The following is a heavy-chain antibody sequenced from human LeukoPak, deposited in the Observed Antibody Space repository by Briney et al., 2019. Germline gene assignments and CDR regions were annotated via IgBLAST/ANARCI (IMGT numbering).Heavy chain of an antibody. Sequence: ASVKVSCEASGYTFTNYGISWVRQAPGQGLEWLGWISGYNAVTSYPQKIEGRVTMTTDTSTATAYMELRSLRSDDTAVYYCARGDYSGTYYYFDFWGQGTLVTVSS. V-gene: IGHV1-18*01. CDR1: GYTFTNYG. D-gene: IGHD1-26*01. J-gene: IGHJ4*02. CDR2: ISGYNAVT. CDR3: ARGDYSGTYYYFDF.